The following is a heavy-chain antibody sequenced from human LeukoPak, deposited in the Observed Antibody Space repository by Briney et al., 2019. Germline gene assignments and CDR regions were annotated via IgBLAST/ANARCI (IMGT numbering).Heavy chain of an antibody. D-gene: IGHD3-16*02. CDR3: ARAAVPYDYVWGSYPEPLDY. J-gene: IGHJ4*02. CDR2: IIPILGIA. V-gene: IGHV1-69*04. Sequence: GASVKVSCKASGGTFSSYAISWVRQAPGQGLEWMGRIIPILGIANYAQKFQGRVTITADKSTSTAYMELSSLRSEDTAVYYCARAAVPYDYVWGSYPEPLDYWGQGTLVTV. CDR1: GGTFSSYA.